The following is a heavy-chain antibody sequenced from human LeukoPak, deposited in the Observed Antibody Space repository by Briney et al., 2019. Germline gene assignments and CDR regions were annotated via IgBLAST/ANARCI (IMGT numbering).Heavy chain of an antibody. D-gene: IGHD2-15*01. CDR1: GVSISSYS. CDR2: VYDAGTT. J-gene: IGHJ4*02. Sequence: SETLSLTCSVSGVSISSYSWSWIRQPPGKGLEWIGYVYDAGTTDYNPSLKSRVTISVDTSKNQFSLKLSSVTAADTAVYYCARGDCSGGSCYSSVDYWGQGTLVTVSS. V-gene: IGHV4-59*12. CDR3: ARGDCSGGSCYSSVDY.